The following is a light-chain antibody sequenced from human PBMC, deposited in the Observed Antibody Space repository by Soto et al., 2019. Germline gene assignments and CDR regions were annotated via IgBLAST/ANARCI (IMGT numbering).Light chain of an antibody. V-gene: IGKV3-15*01. Sequence: EIVMTQSPATLSVSPGERATLSCRASQSVSSNLAWYQQKPGQAPRLLIYGASTRATGIPARFSGSGSGTEFTLTISSLQSEDFAVYYCQQYGNSRGTFGQGTKVDIK. CDR2: GAS. CDR3: QQYGNSRGT. CDR1: QSVSSN. J-gene: IGKJ1*01.